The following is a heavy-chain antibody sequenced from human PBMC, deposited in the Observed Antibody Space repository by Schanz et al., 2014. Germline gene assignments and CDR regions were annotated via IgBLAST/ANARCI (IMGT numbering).Heavy chain of an antibody. CDR1: GFTFSSYG. CDR2: VCYDGSKK. J-gene: IGHJ6*02. Sequence: VQLVESGGGVVQPGRSLRLSCAASGFTFSSYGMHWVRQVPGKGLEWVAVVCYDGSKKYYADSVKGRFTTSRDNSKNPXXXXMKSLRAEDTAVXXXXXDLQRELLRDDHYYGMDVWGQGTTVTVSS. V-gene: IGHV3-33*01. D-gene: IGHD1-26*01. CDR3: XXDLQRELLRDDHYYGMDV.